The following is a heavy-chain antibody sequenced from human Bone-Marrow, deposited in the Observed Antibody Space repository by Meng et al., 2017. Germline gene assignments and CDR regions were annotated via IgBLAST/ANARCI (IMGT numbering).Heavy chain of an antibody. J-gene: IGHJ4*02. V-gene: IGHV1-2*06. CDR2: INPKSGDT. D-gene: IGHD6-13*01. CDR1: GYTFISYG. CDR3: ARDEDISAAGKLFGDY. Sequence: ASVKVSCKASGYTFISYGISWVRRAPGQGLEWMGRINPKSGDTHYAQRFQGRVTMTGDTSISTAYMELSGLRSDDTAMYYCARDEDISAAGKLFGDYWGQGTLVTVSS.